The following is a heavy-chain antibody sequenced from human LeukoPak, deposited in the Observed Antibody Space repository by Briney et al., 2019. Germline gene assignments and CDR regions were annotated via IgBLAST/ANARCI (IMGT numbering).Heavy chain of an antibody. CDR2: ITSVSSIL. V-gene: IGHV3-48*02. D-gene: IGHD2-2*03. CDR3: ARDLDRTFDI. CDR1: GFTFSSYT. Sequence: GGSLRLSCAASGFTFSSYTMNWVRQAPGKGLEWVSYITSVSSILSYADSVKGRFTISRDNAKNSLYLQMNSLRDEDTAVYYCARDLDRTFDIWGRGTMVTFS. J-gene: IGHJ3*02.